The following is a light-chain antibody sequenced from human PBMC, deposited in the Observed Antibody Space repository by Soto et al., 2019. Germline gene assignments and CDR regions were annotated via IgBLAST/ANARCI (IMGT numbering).Light chain of an antibody. J-gene: IGKJ5*01. V-gene: IGKV3-11*01. CDR3: QQRFKWPPIT. CDR1: QSVISY. CDR2: DAS. Sequence: EIVLTQSPATLSLSPGERANLSCSASQSVISYLAWYQQKPGQAPRLLIYDASNRATGIPARFSGSGSGTDISLTISSLENEDFEIYYDQQRFKWPPITFGQGTRREIK.